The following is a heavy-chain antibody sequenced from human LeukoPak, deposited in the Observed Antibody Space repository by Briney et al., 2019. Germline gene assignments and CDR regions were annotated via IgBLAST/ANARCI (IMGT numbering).Heavy chain of an antibody. Sequence: PGGSLRLSCAASGFTFSSYEMNWVRQAPGKGLEWVSYISSSGSTIYYADSVKGRFTISRDNAKNSLYLQMNSLRAEDTAVYYCARDGLDSSATNWYFDLWGRGTLVTVSS. V-gene: IGHV3-48*03. D-gene: IGHD3-22*01. CDR1: GFTFSSYE. CDR2: ISSSGSTI. CDR3: ARDGLDSSATNWYFDL. J-gene: IGHJ2*01.